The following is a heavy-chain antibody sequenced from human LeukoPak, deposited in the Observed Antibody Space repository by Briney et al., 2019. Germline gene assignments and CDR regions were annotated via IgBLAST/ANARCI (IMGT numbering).Heavy chain of an antibody. CDR3: ARGGRAGRGY. D-gene: IGHD1-26*01. J-gene: IGHJ4*02. CDR1: GGSISSSNW. Sequence: PSGTLSLTCAVSGGSISSSNWWSWVRQPPGKGLEGIGEIYHRGGTNYNPSLKSRVTISVDKSKKQFSLKLSSVTVAETAVYYCARGGRAGRGYWGQGTLVTVSS. V-gene: IGHV4-4*02. CDR2: IYHRGGT.